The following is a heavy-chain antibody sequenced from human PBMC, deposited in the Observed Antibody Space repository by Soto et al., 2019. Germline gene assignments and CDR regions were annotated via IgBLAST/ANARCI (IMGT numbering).Heavy chain of an antibody. CDR3: ARVVPGAEAWFGP. CDR2: ISLYSDGT. V-gene: IGHV1-18*01. J-gene: IGHJ5*02. CDR1: GYTFSNYG. Sequence: ASVKVSCKTSGYTFSNYGITWVRQAPGQPLEWLGWISLYSDGTSYAQKFRGRVSMTTDTSTTTAYMELRSLRSDNTAVYYCARVVPGAEAWFGPWGQGTLVTVSS.